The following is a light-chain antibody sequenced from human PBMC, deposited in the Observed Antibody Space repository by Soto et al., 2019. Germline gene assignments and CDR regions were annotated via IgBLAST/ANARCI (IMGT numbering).Light chain of an antibody. Sequence: LVLTQSPGTLSLSPGERATLSCRASQSVSAGYVAWYQQKPGQGPRLLMYAASNRATGIQDRFSGSGAGTGSTLSIMILEPEDFAVYYCQKYGSSWTVGQGTKVEIK. V-gene: IGKV3-20*01. CDR3: QKYGSSWT. CDR2: AAS. J-gene: IGKJ1*01. CDR1: QSVSAGY.